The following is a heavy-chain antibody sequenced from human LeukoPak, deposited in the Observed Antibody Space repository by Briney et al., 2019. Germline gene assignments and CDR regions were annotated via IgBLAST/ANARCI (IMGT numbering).Heavy chain of an antibody. Sequence: GGSLRLSCAASGFTFSSYSMNWVRQAPGKGLEWVSSISSSSSYIYYADSVKGRFTISRDNAKNSLYLQMNSLRAEDTTVYYCARVFGGWFDPWGQGTLVTASS. V-gene: IGHV3-21*01. CDR2: ISSSSSYI. D-gene: IGHD2-21*01. CDR1: GFTFSSYS. J-gene: IGHJ5*02. CDR3: ARVFGGWFDP.